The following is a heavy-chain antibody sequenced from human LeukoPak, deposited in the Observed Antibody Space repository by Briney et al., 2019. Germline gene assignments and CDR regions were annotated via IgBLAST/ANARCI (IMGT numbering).Heavy chain of an antibody. Sequence: SDTLSLTCTVSGASITNSYYFWGWVRQAPGKGLEWIASIYYSGRTYYNPSLKSRVTTSIDTSKSQFSLKLSSVTAADAAVYYCARLTGFDWKLHYFDSWGQGTLVTVSS. CDR3: ARLTGFDWKLHYFDS. D-gene: IGHD3-9*01. J-gene: IGHJ4*02. CDR2: IYYSGRT. V-gene: IGHV4-39*01. CDR1: GASITNSYYF.